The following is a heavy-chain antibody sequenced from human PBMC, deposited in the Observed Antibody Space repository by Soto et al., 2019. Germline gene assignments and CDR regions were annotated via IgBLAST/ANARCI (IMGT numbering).Heavy chain of an antibody. CDR1: GGSISSYY. CDR2: IYYSGST. CDR3: ATYDFWSGYSVIDY. Sequence: SETLSLTCTVSGGSISSYYWSWLRQPPGKGLEWIGYIYYSGSTNYNPSLKSRVTISVDTSKNQFSLKLSSVTAADTAVYYCATYDFWSGYSVIDYWGQGTLVTVS. V-gene: IGHV4-59*12. J-gene: IGHJ4*02. D-gene: IGHD3-3*01.